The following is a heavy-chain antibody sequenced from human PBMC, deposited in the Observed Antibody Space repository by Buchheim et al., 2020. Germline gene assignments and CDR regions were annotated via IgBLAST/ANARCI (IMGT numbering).Heavy chain of an antibody. V-gene: IGHV3-30-3*01. Sequence: QVQLVESGGGVVQPGRSLRLSCAASGFTFSSYAMHWARQAPGKGLEWVAVISYDGSNKYYADSVKGRFTISRDNSKNTLYLQMNSLRAEDTAVYYCARDSRAGSGSYDYYYGMDVWGQGTT. CDR3: ARDSRAGSGSYDYYYGMDV. CDR2: ISYDGSNK. D-gene: IGHD3-10*01. CDR1: GFTFSSYA. J-gene: IGHJ6*01.